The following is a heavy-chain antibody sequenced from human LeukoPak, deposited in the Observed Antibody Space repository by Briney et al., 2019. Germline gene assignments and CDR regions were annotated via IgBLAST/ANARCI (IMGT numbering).Heavy chain of an antibody. CDR2: IKHSGST. D-gene: IGHD3-10*01. V-gene: IGHV4-34*01. Sequence: SETLSLTCAVYGGSFSGYYWSWIRQPPGKGLEWIGEIKHSGSTNYNPSLKSRVTISVDTSKNQFSLKLSSVTAADTAVYYCARGRITMVRGPLGPWFDPWGQGTLVTVSS. CDR3: ARGRITMVRGPLGPWFDP. J-gene: IGHJ5*02. CDR1: GGSFSGYY.